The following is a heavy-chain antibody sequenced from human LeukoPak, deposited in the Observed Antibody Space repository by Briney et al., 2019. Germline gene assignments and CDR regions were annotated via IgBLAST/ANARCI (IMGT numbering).Heavy chain of an antibody. V-gene: IGHV1-2*02. J-gene: IGHJ4*02. CDR2: INPHSDDT. CDR3: AKDMRSRGYSGYDCFDY. D-gene: IGHD5-12*01. Sequence: ASVKVSCKASRYTFTGYYMHWVRQAPGQGLEWMGWINPHSDDTNYAQKFQGRVTMTRDTSTSTAYMEVSRLRSDDTAVYYCAKDMRSRGYSGYDCFDYWGQGTLVTVSS. CDR1: RYTFTGYY.